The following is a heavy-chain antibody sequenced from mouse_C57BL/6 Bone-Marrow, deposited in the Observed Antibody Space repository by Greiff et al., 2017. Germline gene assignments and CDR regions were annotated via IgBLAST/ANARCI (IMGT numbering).Heavy chain of an antibody. J-gene: IGHJ1*03. V-gene: IGHV1-9*01. CDR3: ARFWYYGSSLHWYFDV. Sequence: VQLQQSGAELMEPGASVKLSCKATGYTFTGYWLEWVKQRPGHGLEWIGEILPGSGSTNYNEKFKGKATFTADTSSNTAYMQLSSLTTEDSAIYYCARFWYYGSSLHWYFDVWGTGTTVTVSS. D-gene: IGHD1-1*01. CDR2: ILPGSGST. CDR1: GYTFTGYW.